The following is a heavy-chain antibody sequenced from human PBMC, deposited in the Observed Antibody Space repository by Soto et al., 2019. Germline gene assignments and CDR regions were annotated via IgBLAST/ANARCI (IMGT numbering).Heavy chain of an antibody. CDR2: ISGNGRDT. D-gene: IGHD1-1*01. Sequence: GGSLRLSCAASGLTFNSYAMSWVRQAPGKGLEWVSSISGNGRDTFYADSVKGRFTISRDNSKNTLFLQMNSLGADDTAVYYCAKNPGTRAAQNWFDPWGQGTLVTVSS. V-gene: IGHV3-23*01. CDR3: AKNPGTRAAQNWFDP. CDR1: GLTFNSYA. J-gene: IGHJ5*02.